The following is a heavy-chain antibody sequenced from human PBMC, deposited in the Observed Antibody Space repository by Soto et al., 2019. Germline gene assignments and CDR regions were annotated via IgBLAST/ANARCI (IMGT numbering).Heavy chain of an antibody. CDR2: ITWNSVST. D-gene: IGHD3-3*01. J-gene: IGHJ5*02. V-gene: IGHV3-9*03. CDR3: AKERVRFLDA. Sequence: QLVESGGGLVQPGGSLRLSCVASGFSFDDFAMHWVRPVPGKGLEWISGITWNSVSTDYANSVKGRFTVSRDNAKKSLYLQMSSLTTEDVALYFCAKERVRFLDAWGQGTLVTVSS. CDR1: GFSFDDFA.